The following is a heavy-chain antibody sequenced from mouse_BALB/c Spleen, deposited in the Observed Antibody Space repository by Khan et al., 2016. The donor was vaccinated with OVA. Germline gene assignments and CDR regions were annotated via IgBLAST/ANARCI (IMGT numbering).Heavy chain of an antibody. V-gene: IGHV2-6-1*01. CDR1: GFSLANYG. CDR2: MWGDGST. CDR3: ARQPYYHYNVMDY. D-gene: IGHD2-10*01. Sequence: VQLKQSGPGLVAPSQSLSITCTISGFSLANYGVHWVRQPPGKGLEWLVLMWGDGSTSYNSALKSRLTISKDNSKSQVFLKMKSLQTDDTAMYSCARQPYYHYNVMDYWGQGTSVTVSS. J-gene: IGHJ4*01.